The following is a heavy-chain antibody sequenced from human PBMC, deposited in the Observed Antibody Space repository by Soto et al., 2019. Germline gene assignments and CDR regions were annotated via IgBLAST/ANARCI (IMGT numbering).Heavy chain of an antibody. CDR1: GFTFSSYA. CDR2: ISGSGGST. D-gene: IGHD6-13*01. V-gene: IGHV3-23*01. CDR3: AKYRSSTRKPAPDY. Sequence: HPGGSLRLSCAASGFTFSSYAMSWVRQAPGKGLEWVSAISGSGGSTYYADSVKGRFTISRDNSKNTLYLQMNSLRAEDTAVYYCAKYRSSTRKPAPDYWGQGTLVTVSS. J-gene: IGHJ4*02.